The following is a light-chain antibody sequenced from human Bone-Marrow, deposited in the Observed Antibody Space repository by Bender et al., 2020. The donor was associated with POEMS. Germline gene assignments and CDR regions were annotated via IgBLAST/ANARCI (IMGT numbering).Light chain of an antibody. CDR2: EVS. Sequence: QSALTQPPSVSGSPGQSVTVSCIGTSSDIGSYDRVSWYQQAPGTAPKLIIYEVSNRPSGVPDRFSGSKSGNTASLTISGLQSDDEADYYCCSYAGSYTLVFGGGTKLTVL. CDR3: CSYAGSYTLV. J-gene: IGLJ3*02. V-gene: IGLV2-18*02. CDR1: SSDIGSYDR.